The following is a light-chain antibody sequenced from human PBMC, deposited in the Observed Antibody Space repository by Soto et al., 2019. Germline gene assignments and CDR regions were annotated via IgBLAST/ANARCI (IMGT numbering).Light chain of an antibody. CDR2: GAS. J-gene: IGKJ2*02. CDR1: QSVSSSY. CDR3: QQYGSSWGT. V-gene: IGKV3-20*01. Sequence: EIVLTQSPCTLSLSPGERATLSCRASQSVSSSYLAWYQQKPGQAPRLLIYGASSRATGIPDRFSGSGSGTDFTLTISRLEPEDFAVYYCQQYGSSWGTFGQGTKLEIK.